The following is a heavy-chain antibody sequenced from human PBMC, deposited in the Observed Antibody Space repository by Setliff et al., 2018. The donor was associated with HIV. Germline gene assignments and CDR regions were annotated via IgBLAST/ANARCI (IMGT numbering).Heavy chain of an antibody. V-gene: IGHV4-59*01. D-gene: IGHD3-16*01. CDR3: ARSGGPTFDP. J-gene: IGHJ5*02. Sequence: PSETLSLTCTVSGGSISSYYWSWIRQPPGKGLEWIGYIYYSGSTNYKTSLKSRVTISVDTSKNQFSLKLNSVTAADTAVYYCARSGGPTFDPWGQGTLVTVS. CDR2: IYYSGST. CDR1: GGSISSYY.